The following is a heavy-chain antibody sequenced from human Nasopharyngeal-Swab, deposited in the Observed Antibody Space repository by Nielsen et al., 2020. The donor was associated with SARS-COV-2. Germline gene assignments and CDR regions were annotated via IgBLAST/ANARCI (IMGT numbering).Heavy chain of an antibody. J-gene: IGHJ4*02. Sequence: SETLSLTCTVSNGSISSNSYYWGWIRQPPGKGLEWIGTIYYSGSTYYNPSLKSRVTISVDTSKNQFSLKLSSVTAADTAVYYCARHANVLLWFGELSNFDYWGQGTLVTVSS. V-gene: IGHV4-39*01. CDR3: ARHANVLLWFGELSNFDY. CDR2: IYYSGST. D-gene: IGHD3-10*01. CDR1: NGSISSNSYY.